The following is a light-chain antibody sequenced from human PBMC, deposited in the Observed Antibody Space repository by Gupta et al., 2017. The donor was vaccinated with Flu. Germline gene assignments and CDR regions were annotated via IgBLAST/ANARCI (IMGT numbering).Light chain of an antibody. CDR1: NIGNKN. CDR2: DDS. J-gene: IGLJ1*01. CDR3: QVWDSSSDHNV. Sequence: SYVLTQPPSVSVAPGKTAKISCGGNNIGNKNVHWYQQKPGQAPVLVVYDDSDRPSGIPERFSGSNSGNTATLTISRVEAGDEADYYCQVWDSSSDHNVFGTGTKVTVL. V-gene: IGLV3-21*03.